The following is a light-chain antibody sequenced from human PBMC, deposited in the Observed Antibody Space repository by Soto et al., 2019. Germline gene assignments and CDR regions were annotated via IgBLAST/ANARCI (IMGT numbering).Light chain of an antibody. CDR2: AAS. V-gene: IGKV1-8*01. CDR1: QGISSY. J-gene: IGKJ3*01. Sequence: IQMTQSPSSLSASTGDRVTITCRASQGISSYLAWYQQKPGKAPKLLIYAASTLQSGVPSRFSGSGSGTDFTLTISCLQSEDFATYYCQQYYSYPRVTFGPGTKVDIK. CDR3: QQYYSYPRVT.